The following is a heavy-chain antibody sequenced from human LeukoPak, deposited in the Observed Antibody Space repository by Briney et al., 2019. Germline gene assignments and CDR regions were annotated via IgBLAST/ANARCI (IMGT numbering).Heavy chain of an antibody. Sequence: PSQTLSLTCTVSGGSISSGSYYWSWIRQPAGKGLEWIGRIYTSGSTNYNPSLKSRVTISLDTSKNQFSLKPSSVTASDTAVYYCARGPYIYNYGMDVWGQGTTVTASS. CDR3: ARGPYIYNYGMDV. J-gene: IGHJ6*02. CDR1: GGSISSGSYY. V-gene: IGHV4-61*02. CDR2: IYTSGST. D-gene: IGHD2-2*02.